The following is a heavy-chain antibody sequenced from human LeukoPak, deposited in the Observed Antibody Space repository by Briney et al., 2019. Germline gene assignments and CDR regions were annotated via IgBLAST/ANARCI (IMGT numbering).Heavy chain of an antibody. J-gene: IGHJ6*03. Sequence: ASVKVSCKASGYTFTSYYMHWVRQAPGQGLEWMGIINPSGGSTSYAQKFQGRVTMTRDTSTSTVYMELSSLRSEDTAVYYCARAQGSPTGYYYYYMDVWGKGTTVTVSS. V-gene: IGHV1-46*01. CDR1: GYTFTSYY. CDR3: ARAQGSPTGYYYYYMDV. CDR2: INPSGGST. D-gene: IGHD1-14*01.